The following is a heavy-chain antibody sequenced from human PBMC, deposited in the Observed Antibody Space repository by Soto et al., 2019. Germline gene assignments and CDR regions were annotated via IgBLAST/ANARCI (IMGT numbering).Heavy chain of an antibody. CDR1: GYSFTSYW. CDR2: IDPIDSYT. CDR3: ARRAHMSRRGETFSYDYYGMDV. J-gene: IGHJ6*02. Sequence: PGESLKISCKGSGYSFTSYWISWVRQMPGKGLEWMGRIDPIDSYTNYSPSFQGHVTISADKSISTAYLQWSSLKASDTAMYYCARRAHMSRRGETFSYDYYGMDVWGQGTTVTVSS. D-gene: IGHD3-16*01. V-gene: IGHV5-10-1*01.